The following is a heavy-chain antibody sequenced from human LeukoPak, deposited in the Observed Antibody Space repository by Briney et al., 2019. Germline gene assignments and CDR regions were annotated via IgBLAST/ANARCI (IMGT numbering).Heavy chain of an antibody. V-gene: IGHV4-59*01. CDR1: GGSLSTYF. D-gene: IGHD3-9*01. CDR2: IYYSGST. CDR3: ARGSNYNILTAYYPFFDY. Sequence: SETLSLTCTVAGGSLSTYFWSWIRQPPGKGLEWIGYIYYSGSTNYNPSLKSRVTISVDTSKNQFSLELGSVTAADTAVYYCARGSNYNILTAYYPFFDYWGQGTLVTVSS. J-gene: IGHJ4*02.